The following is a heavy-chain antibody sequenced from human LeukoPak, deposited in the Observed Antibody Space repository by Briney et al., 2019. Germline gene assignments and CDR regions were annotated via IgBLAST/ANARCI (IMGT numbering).Heavy chain of an antibody. CDR1: GFTFSSYW. Sequence: GGSLRLSCAASGFTFSSYWMHWVRQAPGKGLVWVSRINSDGSTTNYADSVKGRFTISRDNSKNTLYLQMNSLRAEDTAVYYCAKDLSNWNYGGYYFDYWGQGTLVTVSS. J-gene: IGHJ4*02. CDR3: AKDLSNWNYGGYYFDY. V-gene: IGHV3-74*01. CDR2: INSDGSTT. D-gene: IGHD1-7*01.